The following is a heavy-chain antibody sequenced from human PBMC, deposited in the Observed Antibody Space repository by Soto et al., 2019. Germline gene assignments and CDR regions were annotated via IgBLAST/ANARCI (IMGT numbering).Heavy chain of an antibody. D-gene: IGHD3-3*01. Sequence: QLQLQESGPGLVKPSETLSLTCTVSGGSISSSSYYWGWIRQPPGKGLEWIGSIYYSGSTYYNPSXXXXVXXXXXXXXXXXXXXXXXXXXXXXXXXXXXRPRITIFGVVIDAFDIWGQGTMVTVXS. CDR1: GGSISSSSYY. J-gene: IGHJ3*02. CDR2: IYYSGST. V-gene: IGHV4-39*01. CDR3: XRPRITIFGVVIDAFDI.